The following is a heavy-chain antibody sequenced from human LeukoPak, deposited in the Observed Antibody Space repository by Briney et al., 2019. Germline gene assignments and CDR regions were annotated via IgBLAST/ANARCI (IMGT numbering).Heavy chain of an antibody. CDR1: GYSFTSYW. CDR2: IDPSDSYT. Sequence: GESLKISCKDSGYSFTSYWIGWVRQMPGKGLEWMGRIDPSDSYTNYSPSFQGHVTISADKSISTAYVQWSSLKASDTAMYYCARLGLGYCSGTSCYFLDSWGQGTLVTVSS. D-gene: IGHD2-2*01. V-gene: IGHV5-10-1*01. CDR3: ARLGLGYCSGTSCYFLDS. J-gene: IGHJ4*02.